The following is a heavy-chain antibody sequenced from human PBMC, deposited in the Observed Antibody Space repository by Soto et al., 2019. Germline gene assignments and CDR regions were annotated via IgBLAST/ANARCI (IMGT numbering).Heavy chain of an antibody. V-gene: IGHV4-4*02. Sequence: SETLSLTCAVSGGSISSSNWWSWVRQPPGKGLEWIGEIYHSGSTNYNPSLKSRVTISVDKSKNQFSLKLSSVTAADTAVYYCARKVIVVIPGSGDRFDPWGQGTLVTVSS. D-gene: IGHD3-22*01. CDR1: GGSISSSNW. J-gene: IGHJ5*02. CDR2: IYHSGST. CDR3: ARKVIVVIPGSGDRFDP.